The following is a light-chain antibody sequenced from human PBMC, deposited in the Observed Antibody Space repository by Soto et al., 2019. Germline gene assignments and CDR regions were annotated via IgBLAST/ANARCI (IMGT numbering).Light chain of an antibody. J-gene: IGKJ1*01. CDR3: QQRSDWQT. Sequence: EIVLTQSPATLSLSPGERATLSCRASQSVNTYLAWYQQKPGQAPRLLIYDASNRATGIPARFSGSGSGTVFTFTISRLETEECAVYYCQQRSDWQTFGQGTKVEIK. CDR2: DAS. CDR1: QSVNTY. V-gene: IGKV3-11*01.